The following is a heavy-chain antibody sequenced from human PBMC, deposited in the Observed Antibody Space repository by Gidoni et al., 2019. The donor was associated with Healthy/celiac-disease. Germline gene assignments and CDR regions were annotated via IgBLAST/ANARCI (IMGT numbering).Heavy chain of an antibody. CDR2: IYHSGST. Sequence: QLQLQASGSGLVNPSQTLSLTCAVSGGSISSGGYPWRWIRQPPGKGMEWIGYIYHSGSTYYNPSLKSRVTISVDRSKNQFSLKLISVTAADTAVYYCARGRDGYNKHVDYWGQGTLVTVSS. V-gene: IGHV4-30-2*01. CDR1: GGSISSGGYP. D-gene: IGHD5-12*01. CDR3: ARGRDGYNKHVDY. J-gene: IGHJ4*02.